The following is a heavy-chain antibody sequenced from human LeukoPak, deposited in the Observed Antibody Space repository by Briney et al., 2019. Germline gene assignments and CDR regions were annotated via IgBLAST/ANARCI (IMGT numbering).Heavy chain of an antibody. CDR1: GGSISSGSYY. J-gene: IGHJ4*02. V-gene: IGHV4-61*02. Sequence: LSLTCTVSGGSISSGSYYWSWIRQPAGKGLEWIGRIYTSGSTSYNPSLKSRVTISVDTSKNQLSLKLSSVTAADTAVYYCARVGIYDSSGYYPNWGQGTLVTVSS. CDR2: IYTSGST. D-gene: IGHD3-22*01. CDR3: ARVGIYDSSGYYPN.